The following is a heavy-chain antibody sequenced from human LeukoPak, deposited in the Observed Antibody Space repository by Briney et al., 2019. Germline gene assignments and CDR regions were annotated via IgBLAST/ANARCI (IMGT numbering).Heavy chain of an antibody. CDR3: AKPSGSGVDY. CDR1: GFTFSTHD. J-gene: IGHJ4*01. V-gene: IGHV3-30*02. CDR2: IRYDGSHE. D-gene: IGHD1-26*01. Sequence: GGSLRLSCAASGFTFSTHDMHWVRQAPGKGLEWVAFIRYDGSHEYYADSVKGRFTISRDNSKNTLYLQMNSVRSEDTALYYCAKPSGSGVDYWGQGTRVTVSS.